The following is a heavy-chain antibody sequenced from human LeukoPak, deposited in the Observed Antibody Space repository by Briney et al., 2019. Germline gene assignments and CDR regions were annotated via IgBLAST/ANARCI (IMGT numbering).Heavy chain of an antibody. D-gene: IGHD6-6*01. J-gene: IGHJ4*02. CDR2: IYSSGST. Sequence: SETLSLTCTVSGASITSFHWTWIRQPAGKGLEWIGLIYSSGSTIYNPSLQSRVAMSVDMTKNQLSLKLSSVTAADTATYYCARKDGDYWGQGTLVTVSS. V-gene: IGHV4-4*07. CDR1: GASITSFH. CDR3: ARKDGDY.